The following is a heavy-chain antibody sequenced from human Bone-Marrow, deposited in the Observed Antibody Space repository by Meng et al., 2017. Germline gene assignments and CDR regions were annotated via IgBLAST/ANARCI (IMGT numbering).Heavy chain of an antibody. CDR3: ARDPPLARHWGSYYFDY. V-gene: IGHV3-30*04. Sequence: VELVGRWGGVVQPGRSLRLSCAASGSTFSSYAMHWVRQAPGKGLEWVAVISYDGSNKYYADSVKGRFTISRDNSKNTLYLQMNSLRAEDTAVYYCARDPPLARHWGSYYFDYWGQGTLVTVSS. CDR1: GSTFSSYA. J-gene: IGHJ4*02. D-gene: IGHD3-16*01. CDR2: ISYDGSNK.